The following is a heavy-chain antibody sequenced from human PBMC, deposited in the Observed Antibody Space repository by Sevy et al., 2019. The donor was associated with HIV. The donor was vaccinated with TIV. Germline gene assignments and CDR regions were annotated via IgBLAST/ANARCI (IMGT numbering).Heavy chain of an antibody. V-gene: IGHV4-38-2*01. D-gene: IGHD6-19*01. CDR1: GYSISSGYY. CDR3: AAPYLIAVAGTFYY. Sequence: SETLSLTCAVSGYSISSGYYWGWIRQPPGKGLEWIGSIYHSGSTYYNPSLKSRVTISVDTSKNQFSLKLSSVTAADTAVYYGAAPYLIAVAGTFYYWGQGTLVTVSS. J-gene: IGHJ4*02. CDR2: IYHSGST.